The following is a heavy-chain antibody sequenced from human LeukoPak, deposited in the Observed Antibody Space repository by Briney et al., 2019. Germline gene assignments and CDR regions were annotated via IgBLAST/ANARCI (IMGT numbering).Heavy chain of an antibody. CDR2: IYSGGST. D-gene: IGHD3-3*01. V-gene: IGHV3-53*01. Sequence: ETLSLTCTVSGGSISSYYWSWIRQPPGKGLEWVSVIYSGGSTYFADSVKGRFTISRDYSKNTLYLQMNSLRAEDTAVYYCARDQSDFWSIGYYYMDVWGKGTTVTVSS. J-gene: IGHJ6*03. CDR3: ARDQSDFWSIGYYYMDV. CDR1: GGSISSYY.